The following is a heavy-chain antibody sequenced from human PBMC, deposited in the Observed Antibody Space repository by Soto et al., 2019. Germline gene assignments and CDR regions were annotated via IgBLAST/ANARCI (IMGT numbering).Heavy chain of an antibody. J-gene: IGHJ4*02. D-gene: IGHD1-26*01. CDR3: ARVYSGSYSDC. CDR2: IFHSGST. Sequence: QVQLQESGPGLVKPSGTLSLTCAVSGGSISSNNWWSWVRQPPGKGLEWIGEIFHSGSTHYSPSLKSRVTISVDESKNLFSLKLPSVTAADTAVYYCARVYSGSYSDCGGQGTLVTVSS. V-gene: IGHV4-4*02. CDR1: GGSISSNNW.